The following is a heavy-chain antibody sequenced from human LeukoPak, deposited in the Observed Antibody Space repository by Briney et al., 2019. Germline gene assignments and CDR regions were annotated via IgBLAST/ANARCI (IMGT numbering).Heavy chain of an antibody. Sequence: PGGSLTLSCAAAGFTFTDYSMNWVRQAPGKGLEWVSYISSSSSTIYYADSVKGRFTISRDNAKNSLYLQMNSLRAEDTAVYYCASVATLYYYYYMDVWGKGTTVTVSS. CDR3: ASVATLYYYYYMDV. V-gene: IGHV3-48*01. CDR2: ISSSSSTI. CDR1: GFTFTDYS. J-gene: IGHJ6*03.